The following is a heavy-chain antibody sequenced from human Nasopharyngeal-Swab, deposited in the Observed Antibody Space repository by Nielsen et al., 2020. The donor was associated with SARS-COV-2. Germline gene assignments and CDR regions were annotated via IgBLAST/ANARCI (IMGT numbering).Heavy chain of an antibody. D-gene: IGHD2-2*01. CDR3: ARDRVVPAVPDY. J-gene: IGHJ4*02. CDR1: GFTSSSYG. Sequence: GESLKISCAASGFTSSSYGMHWVRQAPGKGLEWVAVIWYDGSNKYYADSVKGRFTISRDNSKNTLYLQMNSLRAEDTAVYYCARDRVVPAVPDYWGQGTLVTVSS. V-gene: IGHV3-33*01. CDR2: IWYDGSNK.